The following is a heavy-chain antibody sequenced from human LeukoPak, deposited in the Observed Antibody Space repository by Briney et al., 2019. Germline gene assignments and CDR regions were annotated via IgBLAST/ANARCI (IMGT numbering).Heavy chain of an antibody. D-gene: IGHD3-22*01. CDR1: GYTFTRYY. CDR3: ARDRDYDSSFDY. V-gene: IGHV1-2*02. Sequence: ASVEVSCKASGYTFTRYYMHWVRQAPGQGLEWMGWINPNSGGTNYAQKFQGRVTMTRDTSISTAYMELSRLRSDDTAVYYCARDRDYDSSFDYWGQGTLVTVSS. CDR2: INPNSGGT. J-gene: IGHJ4*02.